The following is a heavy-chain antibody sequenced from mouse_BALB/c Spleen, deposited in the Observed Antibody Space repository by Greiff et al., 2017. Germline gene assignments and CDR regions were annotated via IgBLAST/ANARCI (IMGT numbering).Heavy chain of an antibody. CDR1: GYTFTSYW. J-gene: IGHJ4*01. V-gene: IGHV1-4*02. CDR3: ARERKPMDY. Sequence: QVQLKESGAELAKPGASVKMSCKASGYTFTSYWMHWVKQRPGQGLEWIGYINPSTGYTEYNQKFKDKTTLTADKSSSTAYMQLSSLTSEDSAVYYCARERKPMDYWGQGTSVTVSS. CDR2: INPSTGYT.